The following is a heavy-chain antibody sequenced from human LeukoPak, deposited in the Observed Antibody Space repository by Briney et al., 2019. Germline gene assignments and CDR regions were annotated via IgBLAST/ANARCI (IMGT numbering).Heavy chain of an antibody. CDR1: KFNFA. D-gene: IGHD6-6*01. Sequence: GGSLRLSCVASKFNFAMSWVRQTAGKGLEWVSAISGSGDSTFYRNSVKGRFTISRDNSKNTLSLQMNSLRVEDTALYYCAKGQFASSSFFDYWGPGTLVTVSS. J-gene: IGHJ4*02. CDR2: ISGSGDST. CDR3: AKGQFASSSFFDY. V-gene: IGHV3-23*02.